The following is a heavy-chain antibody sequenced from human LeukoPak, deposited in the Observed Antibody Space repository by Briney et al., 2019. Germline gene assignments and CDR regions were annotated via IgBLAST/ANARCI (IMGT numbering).Heavy chain of an antibody. V-gene: IGHV1-69*13. CDR2: IIPIFGTA. CDR1: GYTYTKFA. CDR3: ARVMATKTYNWFDP. Sequence: SVKVSCKGFGYTYTKFAISWVRQAPGQGLEWMGGIIPIFGTANYAQKFQGRVTITADESTSTAYMELSSLRSEDTAVYYCARVMATKTYNWFDPWGQGTLVTVSS. D-gene: IGHD5-24*01. J-gene: IGHJ5*02.